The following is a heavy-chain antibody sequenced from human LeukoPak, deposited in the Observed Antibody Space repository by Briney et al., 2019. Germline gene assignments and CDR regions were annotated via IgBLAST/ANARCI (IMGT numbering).Heavy chain of an antibody. CDR2: IYSSGST. J-gene: IGHJ6*02. CDR3: ATQYDYYDMYV. V-gene: IGHV4-39*01. CDR1: GGSISSSSYY. Sequence: PSETLSLTCTVSGGSISSSSYYWGWIRQRPGKGLEWIGSIYSSGSTYYNPSLKSRVTISVDTSKNQFSLKLSSVTATDTAVYYCATQYDYYDMYVWGQGTTVTVSS.